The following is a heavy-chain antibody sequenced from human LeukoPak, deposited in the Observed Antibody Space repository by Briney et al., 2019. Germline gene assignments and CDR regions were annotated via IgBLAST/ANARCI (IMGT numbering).Heavy chain of an antibody. Sequence: ASVKVSCKTSGYTFTTYGISWVRQAPGQGLEWMGWSSPNNGNRNYAQKFQGRVTMTTDTSTATAYMELRSLRSDDTAVYYCARGYYCTHGVCYGGDFDNWGQGTLVTVSP. CDR3: ARGYYCTHGVCYGGDFDN. CDR1: GYTFTTYG. D-gene: IGHD2-8*01. V-gene: IGHV1-18*01. J-gene: IGHJ4*02. CDR2: SSPNNGNR.